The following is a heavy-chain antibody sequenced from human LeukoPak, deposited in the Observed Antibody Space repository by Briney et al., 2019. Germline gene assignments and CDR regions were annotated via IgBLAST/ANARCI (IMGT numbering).Heavy chain of an antibody. Sequence: SETLSLTCTVSGGSISSSSYYWGWIRQPPGKGLEWIGSIYYSGSTYYNPSLKSRVTISVDTSKNQFSLKLSSVTAADTAVYYCARELRIAARATYYYYMDVWGKGTTVTVSS. CDR2: IYYSGST. J-gene: IGHJ6*03. V-gene: IGHV4-39*07. CDR3: ARELRIAARATYYYYMDV. CDR1: GGSISSSSYY. D-gene: IGHD6-6*01.